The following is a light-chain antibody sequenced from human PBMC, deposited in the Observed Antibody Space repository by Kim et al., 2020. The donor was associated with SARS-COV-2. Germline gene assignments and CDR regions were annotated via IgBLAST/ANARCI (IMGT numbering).Light chain of an antibody. Sequence: SPGERATLSCRASQSVSSYLVWYQQKPGQAPRLLIYDASNRATGIPARFSGSGSGTDFTLTISSLEPEDFAGDYCQQRSNWPSLTVGGGTKVDIK. CDR3: QQRSNWPSLT. CDR1: QSVSSY. J-gene: IGKJ4*01. V-gene: IGKV3-11*01. CDR2: DAS.